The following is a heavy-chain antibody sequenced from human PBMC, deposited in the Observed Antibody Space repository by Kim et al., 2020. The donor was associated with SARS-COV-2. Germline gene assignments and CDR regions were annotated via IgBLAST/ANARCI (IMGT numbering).Heavy chain of an antibody. V-gene: IGHV1-3*01. D-gene: IGHD5-18*01. CDR3: ARTPVDTADYYYYGMDV. CDR2: INAGNGNT. J-gene: IGHJ6*02. Sequence: ASVKVSCKASGYTFTSYAMHWVRQAPGQRLEWMGWINAGNGNTKYSQKFQGRVTITRDTSASTAYMELSSLRSEDTAVYYCARTPVDTADYYYYGMDVWGQGTTVTVSS. CDR1: GYTFTSYA.